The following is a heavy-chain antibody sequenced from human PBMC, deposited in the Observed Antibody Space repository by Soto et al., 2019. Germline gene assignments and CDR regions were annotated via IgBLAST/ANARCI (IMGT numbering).Heavy chain of an antibody. Sequence: ASVKVSCKASGYTFASYGMSWVRQAPGQGLEWMGWISPYNGNTKYAQNLHGRVTMTTDTSTSTAYMELTSLRSDDTAVYYCASDPAYISAWSPDYGMDVWGQGTTVTVSS. CDR1: GYTFASYG. D-gene: IGHD6-13*01. J-gene: IGHJ6*02. CDR3: ASDPAYISAWSPDYGMDV. V-gene: IGHV1-18*01. CDR2: ISPYNGNT.